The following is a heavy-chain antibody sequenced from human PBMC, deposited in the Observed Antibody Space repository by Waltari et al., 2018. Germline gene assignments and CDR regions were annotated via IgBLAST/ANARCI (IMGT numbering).Heavy chain of an antibody. CDR3: AGTNAIPHRGDY. D-gene: IGHD3-10*01. Sequence: QVQLQESGPGLVKPSDTLSLTCAVAGYSISRGYYWGSIRQPPGKGLEWIGSIHHSRSTYYNPSLKSRVTISGDTSKNQFSLKLSSVTAADTAVYYCAGTNAIPHRGDYWGQGTLVTVSS. V-gene: IGHV4-38-2*01. J-gene: IGHJ4*02. CDR1: GYSISRGYY. CDR2: IHHSRST.